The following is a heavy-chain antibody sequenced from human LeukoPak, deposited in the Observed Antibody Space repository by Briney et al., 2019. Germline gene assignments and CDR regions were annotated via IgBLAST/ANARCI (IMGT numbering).Heavy chain of an antibody. J-gene: IGHJ4*02. Sequence: PSETLSLTCTVSGGSISSCYWSWIRQPPGKGLEWIGYIYYSGSTNYNPSLKSRVTISVDTSKNQFPLKLSSVTAADTAVYYCARLPNPYYYDSSGYFDYWGQGTLVTVSS. V-gene: IGHV4-59*08. CDR3: ARLPNPYYYDSSGYFDY. CDR2: IYYSGST. CDR1: GGSISSCY. D-gene: IGHD3-22*01.